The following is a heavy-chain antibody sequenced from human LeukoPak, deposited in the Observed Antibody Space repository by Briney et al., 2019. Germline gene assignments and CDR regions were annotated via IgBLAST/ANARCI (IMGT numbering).Heavy chain of an antibody. Sequence: GSLRLSCAASGFTFSSYWMHWVRQAPGKGLVWVSRINSDGDNTKYADSVKGRFTVSRDNAKNTLYLQMDSLRAEDTAVYYCTRGSATWDYWGQGTLVAVSS. D-gene: IGHD2/OR15-2a*01. CDR3: TRGSATWDY. V-gene: IGHV3-74*01. CDR1: GFTFSSYW. J-gene: IGHJ4*02. CDR2: INSDGDNT.